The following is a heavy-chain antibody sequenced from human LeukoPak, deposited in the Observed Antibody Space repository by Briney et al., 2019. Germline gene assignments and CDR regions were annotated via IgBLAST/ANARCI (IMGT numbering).Heavy chain of an antibody. CDR3: GGGINGDYDYVWGSCGGGYYFDY. CDR2: IYYSGST. V-gene: IGHV4-59*01. J-gene: IGHJ4*02. CDR1: GGSISSYY. Sequence: SETLSLTCTVPGGSISSYYWSWIRQPPGKGLEWIGYIYYSGSTNYNPSLKSRVTISVDTSKNQFSLKLSSVTAADTAVYYCGGGINGDYDYVWGSCGGGYYFDYWGQGTLVTVSS. D-gene: IGHD3-16*01.